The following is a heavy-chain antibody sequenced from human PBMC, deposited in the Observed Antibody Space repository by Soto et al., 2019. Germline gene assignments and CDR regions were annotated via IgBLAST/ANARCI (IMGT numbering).Heavy chain of an antibody. J-gene: IGHJ4*02. V-gene: IGHV3-23*01. CDR3: ASRGAAAGTFDY. CDR1: GFTFSSYA. Sequence: EVQLLESGGGLVQPGGSLRLSCAASGFTFSSYAMSWVRQAPGKGLEWVSAISGSGGSTYYADSVKGRFTISRDNSKNPLYLEMSSLRAEDTAVYYCASRGAAAGTFDYWGQGTLVTVSS. CDR2: ISGSGGST. D-gene: IGHD6-13*01.